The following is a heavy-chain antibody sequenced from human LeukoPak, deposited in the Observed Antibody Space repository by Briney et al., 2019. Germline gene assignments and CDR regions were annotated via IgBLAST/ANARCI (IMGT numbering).Heavy chain of an antibody. J-gene: IGHJ6*02. D-gene: IGHD2-15*01. CDR2: IVGSSGSTI. Sequence: GGSLRLSCTASGFTFSDYSMNWVRQAPGKGLEWVSYIVGSSGSTIYYADSVKGRFTISRDDAKNSLYLQMNSLRAEDTALYYRARVFQEAVVLHTGTAYYYGMDVWGQGTTVTVSS. CDR1: GFTFSDYS. V-gene: IGHV3-48*01. CDR3: ARVFQEAVVLHTGTAYYYGMDV.